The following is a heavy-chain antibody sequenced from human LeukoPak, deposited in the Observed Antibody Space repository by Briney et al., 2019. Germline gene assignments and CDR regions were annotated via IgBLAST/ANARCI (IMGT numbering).Heavy chain of an antibody. Sequence: SETLSLTCTVSGGSITGYYWNWIRQPPGLRPEWVGYTSYSRGTIYNSSLKGRATMSIDTSKNQLYLNLTSVTAADTAVYYCAKLGHSDGWYLGAFDIWGQGTTVTVSS. J-gene: IGHJ3*02. D-gene: IGHD6-19*01. CDR2: TSYSRGT. V-gene: IGHV4-59*08. CDR1: GGSITGYY. CDR3: AKLGHSDGWYLGAFDI.